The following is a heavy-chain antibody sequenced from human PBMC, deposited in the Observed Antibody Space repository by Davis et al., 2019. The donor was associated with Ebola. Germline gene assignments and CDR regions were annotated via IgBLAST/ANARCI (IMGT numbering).Heavy chain of an antibody. J-gene: IGHJ4*02. D-gene: IGHD6-13*01. CDR3: ARLEAAAGGVHFDY. Sequence: MPSETLSLTCTVSGGSISSGGYYWSWIRQHPGKGLEWIGYIYYSGSTYYNPSLKSRVTISVDTSKNQFSLKLSSVTAADTAVYYCARLEAAAGGVHFDYWGQGTLVTVSS. V-gene: IGHV4-39*01. CDR1: GGSISSGGYY. CDR2: IYYSGST.